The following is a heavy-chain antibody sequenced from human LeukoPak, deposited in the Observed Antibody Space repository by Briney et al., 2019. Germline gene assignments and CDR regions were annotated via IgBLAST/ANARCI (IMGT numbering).Heavy chain of an antibody. CDR3: ARHGGTRIFPV. CDR2: ISSSSSR. Sequence: PGGSLRLSRAASGFSFSDYSMNWVRQAPGKGLEWVSYISSSSSRYYADSVKGRFTISRDNGKNSLYLQMNSLRDEDTAVYYCARHGGTRIFPVWGQGTTVIVSS. V-gene: IGHV3-48*02. D-gene: IGHD2-15*01. J-gene: IGHJ6*02. CDR1: GFSFSDYS.